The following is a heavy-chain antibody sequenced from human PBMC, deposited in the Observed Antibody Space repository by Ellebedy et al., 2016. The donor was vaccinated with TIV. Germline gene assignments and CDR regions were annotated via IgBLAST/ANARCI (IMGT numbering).Heavy chain of an antibody. D-gene: IGHD6-19*01. J-gene: IGHJ3*01. CDR1: GFTFSSST. CDR2: ISFDGRAV. CDR3: ARGSYSSGHCDAFDV. Sequence: GGSLRLSXAASGFTFSSSTMHWVRQAPGWGLDWVAGISFDGRAVHYADSVKGRFTISRDNSKNTLSLQMNSLRGEDSAIYYCARGSYSSGHCDAFDVWGRGTAVTVSS. V-gene: IGHV3-30*04.